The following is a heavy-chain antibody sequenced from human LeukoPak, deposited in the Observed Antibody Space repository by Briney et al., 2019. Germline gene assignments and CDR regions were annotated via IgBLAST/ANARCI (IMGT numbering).Heavy chain of an antibody. V-gene: IGHV3-21*01. J-gene: IGHJ4*02. CDR1: GFTFSSYS. CDR2: ISSSSSYI. CDR3: ARAPPSRVLYYFDY. D-gene: IGHD5-24*01. Sequence: GALRLSCAASGFTFSSYSMNWVRQAPGKGLEWVSSISSSSSYIYYADSVKGRFTISRDNAKNSLYLQMNSLRAEDTAVYYCARAPPSRVLYYFDYWGQGTLVTVSS.